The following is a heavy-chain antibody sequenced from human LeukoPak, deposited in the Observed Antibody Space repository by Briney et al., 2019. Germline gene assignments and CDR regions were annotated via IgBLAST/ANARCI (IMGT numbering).Heavy chain of an antibody. J-gene: IGHJ4*02. CDR3: ARDRLAAAGHNLDY. CDR1: GFTFRSYG. Sequence: PGGSLRLSCAASGFTFRSYGMHWVRQAPGKGLEWAATIWHDGSSRYYADSVKGRFTISRDTSKNTVYLQMNSLRDEDTAVYYFARDRLAAAGHNLDYWGQGTLVTVSS. V-gene: IGHV3-33*08. CDR2: IWHDGSSR. D-gene: IGHD6-13*01.